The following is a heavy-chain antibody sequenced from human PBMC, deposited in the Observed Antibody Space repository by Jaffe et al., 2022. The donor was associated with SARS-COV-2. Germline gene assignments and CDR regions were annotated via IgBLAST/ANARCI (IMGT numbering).Heavy chain of an antibody. V-gene: IGHV3-23*01. CDR3: ARDPWGNGPKAYYFDY. CDR1: GFTFSSYA. J-gene: IGHJ4*02. Sequence: EVQLLQSGGGLVQPGGSLRLSCAASGFTFSSYAMTWVRQAPGKGLEWVSAISASGVTTYYAESVKGRFTISRDNSRRTIYLQIDSPRAEDTAVYYCARDPWGNGPKAYYFDYWGQGTLVAVSS. CDR2: ISASGVTT. D-gene: IGHD7-27*01.